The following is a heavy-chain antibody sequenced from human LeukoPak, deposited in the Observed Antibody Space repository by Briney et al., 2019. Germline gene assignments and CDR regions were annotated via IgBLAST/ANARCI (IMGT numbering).Heavy chain of an antibody. Sequence: GGSLRLSCAASGFTFSSYAMHWVRQAPGKGLEWVAVISYDGSNKYYADSVKGRFTISRDNSKNTLYLQMNSLRAEDTAVYYCARDPSFNIVVVPAAPTGHAFDIWGQGTMVTVSS. V-gene: IGHV3-30-3*01. CDR1: GFTFSSYA. J-gene: IGHJ3*02. CDR2: ISYDGSNK. D-gene: IGHD2-2*01. CDR3: ARDPSFNIVVVPAAPTGHAFDI.